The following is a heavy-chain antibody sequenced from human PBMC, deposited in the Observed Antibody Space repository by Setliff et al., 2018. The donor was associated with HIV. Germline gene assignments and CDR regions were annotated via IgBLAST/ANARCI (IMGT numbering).Heavy chain of an antibody. Sequence: KTLETLSLTCAVSGDSIGTYSWHWLRQPPGKGLEWIGYIYGSGSTGYNPSLTSRVTMSTDTPNNRFALKLTSVTAVDTAVYYCAKRAVQDGTVTSSNWFESWGQGTLVTVSS. CDR3: AKRAVQDGTVTSSNWFES. CDR1: GDSIGTYS. CDR2: IYGSGST. V-gene: IGHV4-4*09. D-gene: IGHD1-7*01. J-gene: IGHJ5*01.